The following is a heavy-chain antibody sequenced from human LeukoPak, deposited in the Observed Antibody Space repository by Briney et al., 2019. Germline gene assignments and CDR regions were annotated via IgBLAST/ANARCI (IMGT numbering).Heavy chain of an antibody. V-gene: IGHV3-64*02. J-gene: IGHJ4*02. CDR3: ARVMSGSGSKYFGY. D-gene: IGHD3-10*01. Sequence: GGSLRLSCAASGFTFSSFPMHWVRQVPGKGLEYVSAISSTGGTSYYADSVKDRFTISRDNSKNTLYLQMGSLRAEDMAVYYCARVMSGSGSKYFGYWGQGTLVTVSS. CDR2: ISSTGGTS. CDR1: GFTFSSFP.